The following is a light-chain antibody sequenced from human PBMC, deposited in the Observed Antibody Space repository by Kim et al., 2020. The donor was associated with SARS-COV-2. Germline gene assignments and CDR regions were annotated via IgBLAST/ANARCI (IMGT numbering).Light chain of an antibody. CDR1: QSINHW. V-gene: IGKV1-5*01. J-gene: IGKJ1*01. CDR3: QQYYTYPLT. Sequence: DIQMTQSPSALSASVGDRVSITCRASQSINHWLAWYQQKPGDAPKLLISAASNLESGVPSRFSGSASGTEFTLTVSSLQPDDFATYYCQQYYTYPLTFGQGTKVDIK. CDR2: AAS.